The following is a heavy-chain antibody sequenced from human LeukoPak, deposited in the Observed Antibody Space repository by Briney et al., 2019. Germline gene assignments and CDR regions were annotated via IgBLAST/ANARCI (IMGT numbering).Heavy chain of an antibody. J-gene: IGHJ6*03. CDR2: INHSGST. Sequence: SETLSLTCAVYGGSFSGYYWSWIRQPPGKGLEWIGEINHSGSTNYNPSLKSRVTISVDTSKNQFSLKLSSATAADTAVYYCARVGYCSSTSCYEDMDVWGKGTTVTVSS. CDR3: ARVGYCSSTSCYEDMDV. D-gene: IGHD2-2*01. V-gene: IGHV4-34*01. CDR1: GGSFSGYY.